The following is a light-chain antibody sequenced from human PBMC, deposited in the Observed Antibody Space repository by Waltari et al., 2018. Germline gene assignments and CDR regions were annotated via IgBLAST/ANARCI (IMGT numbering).Light chain of an antibody. V-gene: IGKV3-15*01. CDR2: SAS. CDR3: QQYNNWPLA. CDR1: QSVSNN. J-gene: IGKJ1*01. Sequence: EIVMTQSPATLSVSPGERATLSCRASQSVSNNLAWYQQKPGQAPRLLIYSASTRATGIPARFSGSGSGTEFTLTISSLQSEDFAVYYCQQYNNWPLAFVQGTKVEIK.